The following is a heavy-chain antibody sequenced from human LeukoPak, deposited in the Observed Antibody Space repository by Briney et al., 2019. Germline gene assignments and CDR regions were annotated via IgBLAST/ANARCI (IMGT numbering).Heavy chain of an antibody. CDR3: VKAGRGADMIFDF. J-gene: IGHJ3*01. V-gene: IGHV3-23*01. D-gene: IGHD3-10*01. CDR2: VIINNVGST. CDR1: GFTVSGYA. Sequence: GSLRLSCVASGFTVSGYAMSWVRQAPGKGLEWVASVIINNVGSTGYADSVKGRFTISRDDSKNTLYLQMNSLRVEDTAVYYCVKAGRGADMIFDFWGQGTKVSVSS.